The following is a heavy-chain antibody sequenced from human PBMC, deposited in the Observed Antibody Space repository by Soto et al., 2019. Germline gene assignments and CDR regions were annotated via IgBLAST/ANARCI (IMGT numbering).Heavy chain of an antibody. D-gene: IGHD2-15*01. CDR3: TTDHYANTGYCSGGSCTTDWYNWFDP. CDR1: GFTFSNAW. Sequence: PGGSLRLSCAASGFTFSNAWMSWVRQAPGKGLEWVGRIKSKTDGGTTDYAAPVKGRFTISRDDSKNTLYLQMNSLKTEDTAVYYCTTDHYANTGYCSGGSCTTDWYNWFDPWGQGTLVTVSS. V-gene: IGHV3-15*01. CDR2: IKSKTDGGTT. J-gene: IGHJ5*02.